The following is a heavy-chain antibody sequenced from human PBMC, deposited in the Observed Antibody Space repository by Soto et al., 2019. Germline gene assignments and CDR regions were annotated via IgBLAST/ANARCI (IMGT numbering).Heavy chain of an antibody. J-gene: IGHJ4*02. D-gene: IGHD3-22*01. Sequence: SETLSLTCAVSGGSVSSGGYSWSWIRQPPGKGLEWIGHISHSGGASYNPSLKSRLTMSLDRSKNQLSLRLISVTAADTAVYYCALAGDTSGYFYYFDYWAQRTQVTGSS. CDR2: ISHSGGA. CDR1: GGSVSSGGYS. V-gene: IGHV4-30-2*01. CDR3: ALAGDTSGYFYYFDY.